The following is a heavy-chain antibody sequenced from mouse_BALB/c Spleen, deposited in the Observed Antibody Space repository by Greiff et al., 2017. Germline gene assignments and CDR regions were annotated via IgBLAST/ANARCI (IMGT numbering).Heavy chain of an antibody. D-gene: IGHD2-2*01. J-gene: IGHJ3*01. CDR2: ISYSGST. V-gene: IGHV3-2*02. CDR3: ARERDGYGWFAY. CDR1: GYSITSDYA. Sequence: DVKLQESGPGLVKPSQSLSLTCTVTGYSITSDYAWNWIRQFPGNKLEWMGYISYSGSTSYNPSLKSRISITRDTSKNQFFLQLNSVTTEDTATYYCARERDGYGWFAYWGQGTLVTVSA.